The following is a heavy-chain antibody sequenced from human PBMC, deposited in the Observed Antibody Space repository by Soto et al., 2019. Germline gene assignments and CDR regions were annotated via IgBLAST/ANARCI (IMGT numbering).Heavy chain of an antibody. D-gene: IGHD3-10*01. CDR2: ISYDGSNK. J-gene: IGHJ6*02. V-gene: IGHV3-30*03. CDR1: GVKCVCYG. Sequence: RPCWRFLGVKCVCYGGRGISTAPVKVLAVVAFISYDGSNKYYADSVKGRFTISRDNSKNTLYLQLDSLRAEDTAVYYCARVLYASESFDSEEAHYALDVWGQGTTV. CDR3: ARVLYASESFDSEEAHYALDV.